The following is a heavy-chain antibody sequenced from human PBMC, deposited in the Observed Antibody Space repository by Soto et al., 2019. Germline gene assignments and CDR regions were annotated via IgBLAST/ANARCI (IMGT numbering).Heavy chain of an antibody. CDR3: ARDQGYCRGGSCYVAGY. J-gene: IGHJ4*02. Sequence: EVQLVESGGGVVQPGGSLTLSCAASGFTFSTYWMHWVRQAPGKGLVWVSGINSDGSTTDYADSVRGRFTISRDNAKNTLYLQMNSLRAEDTAVYYCARDQGYCRGGSCYVAGYWGQGTLVTVSS. V-gene: IGHV3-74*01. CDR1: GFTFSTYW. CDR2: INSDGSTT. D-gene: IGHD2-15*01.